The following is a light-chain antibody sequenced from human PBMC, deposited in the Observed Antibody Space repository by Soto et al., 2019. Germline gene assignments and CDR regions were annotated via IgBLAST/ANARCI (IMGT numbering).Light chain of an antibody. V-gene: IGKV1-39*01. CDR3: QQTYSTSIT. Sequence: DIQMTQSPSSLSASVGDRVTITCRASQSISNYLNWYQQKPGRAPKLLIYAASSLQSGVPSRFSGSGSGTDFTLTISSLQPGDFASYYCQQTYSTSITFGQGTRLEIK. CDR1: QSISNY. CDR2: AAS. J-gene: IGKJ5*01.